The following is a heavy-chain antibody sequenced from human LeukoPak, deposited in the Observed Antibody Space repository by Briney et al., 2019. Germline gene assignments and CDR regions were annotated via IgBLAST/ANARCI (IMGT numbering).Heavy chain of an antibody. CDR3: ARSGYYYDSSGYYGYYYYYMDV. J-gene: IGHJ6*03. V-gene: IGHV4-39*07. D-gene: IGHD3-22*01. CDR2: IYYSGST. Sequence: SETLSLTCTVSGGSISSSSYYWGWIRQPPGKGLEWIGSIYYSGSTYYNPSLKSRVTISVDTSKNQFSLKLSSVTAADTAVYYCARSGYYYDSSGYYGYYYYYMDVWGKGTTVTVSS. CDR1: GGSISSSSYY.